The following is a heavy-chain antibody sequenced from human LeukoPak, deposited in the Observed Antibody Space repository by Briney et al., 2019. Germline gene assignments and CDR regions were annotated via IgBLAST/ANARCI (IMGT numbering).Heavy chain of an antibody. CDR2: ISGSGGST. J-gene: IGHJ4*02. Sequence: GGSLRLSCAASGFTFSSYAMSWVRQAPGKGLEWVSAISGSGGSTYYADSVKGRFTISRDNSKNTLYLQMNSLRAEDTAVYYCAKENPRSSWSFGPCFDYWGQGTLVTVSS. CDR1: GFTFSSYA. D-gene: IGHD6-13*01. CDR3: AKENPRSSWSFGPCFDY. V-gene: IGHV3-23*01.